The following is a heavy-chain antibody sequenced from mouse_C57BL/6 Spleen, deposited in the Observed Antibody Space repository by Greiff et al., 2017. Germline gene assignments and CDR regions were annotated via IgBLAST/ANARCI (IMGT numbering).Heavy chain of an antibody. CDR1: GYTFTSYW. CDR2: IDPSDSYT. J-gene: IGHJ4*01. V-gene: IGHV1-69*01. CDR3: ARKGGNFAYAMDY. D-gene: IGHD2-1*01. Sequence: QVQLQQPGAELVMPGASVKLSCKASGYTFTSYWMHWVKQRPGQGLEWIGEIDPSDSYTNYNQKFKGKSTLTVDKSSSTAYMQLSSLTSEDSAVYYCARKGGNFAYAMDYWGQGTSVTVSS.